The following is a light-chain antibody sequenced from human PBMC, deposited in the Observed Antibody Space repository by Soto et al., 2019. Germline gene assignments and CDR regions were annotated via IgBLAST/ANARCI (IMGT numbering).Light chain of an antibody. CDR1: QSLLHSNGYNY. CDR2: LGF. Sequence: DIVMTQSPLSLPVTPGEPASISCRSSQSLLHSNGYNYLDWYLQKPGQSQRRLIYLGFNRASGVPDRFSGSGSGTDFTLKISRVEAEDVGVYYCMQALQTPPWTFGQGTKVEIK. V-gene: IGKV2-28*01. J-gene: IGKJ1*01. CDR3: MQALQTPPWT.